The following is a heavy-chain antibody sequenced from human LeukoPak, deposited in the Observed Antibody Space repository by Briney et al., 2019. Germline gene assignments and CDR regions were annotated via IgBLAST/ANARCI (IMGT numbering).Heavy chain of an antibody. CDR1: GYSFTSYW. V-gene: IGHV5-51*01. CDR3: ARTYYYDSSGYIWDY. Sequence: GESLKTSCKGSGYSFTSYWIGWVRQMPGKGLEWMGIIYPGDSDTRYSPSFQGQVTISADKSISTAYLQWSSLKASDTAMYYCARTYYYDSSGYIWDYWGQGTLVTVSS. D-gene: IGHD3-22*01. J-gene: IGHJ4*02. CDR2: IYPGDSDT.